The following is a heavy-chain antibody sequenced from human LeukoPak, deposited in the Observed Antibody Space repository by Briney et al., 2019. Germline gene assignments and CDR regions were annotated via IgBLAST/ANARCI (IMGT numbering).Heavy chain of an antibody. D-gene: IGHD4-17*01. CDR3: ATTVTTLYGMDV. CDR2: INHSGST. J-gene: IGHJ6*02. V-gene: IGHV4-34*01. Sequence: PSETLSLTCAVYGGSFSGYYWSWIRQPPGKGLEWIGEINHSGSTNYNPSLKSRVTISVLTSKNQFSLKLRSVTAADTCVYYCATTVTTLYGMDVWGQGTTVTVSS. CDR1: GGSFSGYY.